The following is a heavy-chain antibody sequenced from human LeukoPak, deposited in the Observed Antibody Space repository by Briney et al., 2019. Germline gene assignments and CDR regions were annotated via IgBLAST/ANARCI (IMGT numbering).Heavy chain of an antibody. J-gene: IGHJ6*02. CDR1: GYTFTSYY. V-gene: IGHV1-46*01. D-gene: IGHD6-13*01. CDR3: ARDPHSSSWYNTYYYYGMDV. CDR2: INPSGGST. Sequence: ASVTVSCKASGYTFTSYYMHWVRQAPGQGLEWMGLINPSGGSTSYAQKFQGRVTMTRDTSTSTVYMELSSLRSEDTAVYYCARDPHSSSWYNTYYYYGMDVWGQGTTVTVSS.